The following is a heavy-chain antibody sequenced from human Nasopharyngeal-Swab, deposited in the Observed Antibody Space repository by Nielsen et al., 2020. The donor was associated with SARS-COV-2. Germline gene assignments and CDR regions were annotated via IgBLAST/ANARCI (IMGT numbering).Heavy chain of an antibody. CDR2: ITSDGDTT. CDR1: GFTFHDFA. CDR3: AKPTIFGAEIDY. J-gene: IGHJ4*02. Sequence: GGSLRLSCAVSGFTFHDFAMHWVRQAPGKGPEWVSLITSDGDTTLYADSVKGRFTISRDNSRNSLYLQMNSLRLEDTAFYYCAKPTIFGAEIDYWGQGTLVTVSS. V-gene: IGHV3-43D*03. D-gene: IGHD3-3*01.